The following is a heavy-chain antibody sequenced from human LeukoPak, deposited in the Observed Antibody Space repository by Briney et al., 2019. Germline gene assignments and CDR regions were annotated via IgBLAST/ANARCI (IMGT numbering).Heavy chain of an antibody. J-gene: IGHJ4*02. D-gene: IGHD5-12*01. CDR1: GFAFSSYS. Sequence: GGSLRLSCAASGFAFSSYSMNWARQAPGKGLEWVSYISSSSGTIYYADSVKGRFTISRDNAKNSLYLQMNSLRAEDTAVYYCARVVSGYLNNYWGQGTLVTVSS. V-gene: IGHV3-48*01. CDR3: ARVVSGYLNNY. CDR2: ISSSSGTI.